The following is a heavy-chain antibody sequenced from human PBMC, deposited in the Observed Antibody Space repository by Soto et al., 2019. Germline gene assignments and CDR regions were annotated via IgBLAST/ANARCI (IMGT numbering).Heavy chain of an antibody. V-gene: IGHV3-21*01. CDR3: ARAPDIVVVPAAMRRYY. J-gene: IGHJ4*02. CDR2: ISSSSSYI. CDR1: GFTFSSYS. D-gene: IGHD2-2*01. Sequence: PGGSLRLSCAASGFTFSSYSMNWVRQAPGKGLEWVSSISSSSSYIYYADSVKGRFTISRDNAKNSLYLQMNSLRAEDTAVYYCARAPDIVVVPAAMRRYYWGQGTLVTVSS.